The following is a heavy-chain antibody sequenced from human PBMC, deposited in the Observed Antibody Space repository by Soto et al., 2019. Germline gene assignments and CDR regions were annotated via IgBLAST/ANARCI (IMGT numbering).Heavy chain of an antibody. Sequence: EVQLVESGGGLVQPGGSLRLSCAASGIDFRRYWMHWVRQAPGKGLVWVARINSDTSNTEYADSVRGRFTISRDNAKNTLYLQMNSLRADDTAVYYCVLEEQYLANFDYWGQGTLVTGSS. J-gene: IGHJ4*02. CDR1: GIDFRRYW. V-gene: IGHV3-74*01. D-gene: IGHD6-13*01. CDR2: INSDTSNT. CDR3: VLEEQYLANFDY.